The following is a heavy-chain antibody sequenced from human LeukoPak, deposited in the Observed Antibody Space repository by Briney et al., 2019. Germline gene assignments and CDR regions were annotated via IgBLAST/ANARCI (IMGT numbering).Heavy chain of an antibody. Sequence: GGSLRLSCAASGFTFSSYAMSWVRQAPGKGLEWVANIKQDGSEKYYVDSVKGRFTISRDNAKNSLYLQMNSLRAEDTAVFYCARRGYSSSWYGPPFDYWGQGTLVTVSS. V-gene: IGHV3-7*01. CDR2: IKQDGSEK. CDR1: GFTFSSYA. CDR3: ARRGYSSSWYGPPFDY. D-gene: IGHD6-13*01. J-gene: IGHJ4*02.